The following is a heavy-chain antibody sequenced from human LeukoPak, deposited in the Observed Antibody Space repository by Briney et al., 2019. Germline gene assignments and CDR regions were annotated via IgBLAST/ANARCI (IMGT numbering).Heavy chain of an antibody. CDR2: IYYSGST. D-gene: IGHD3-10*01. CDR1: GGSISSYY. V-gene: IGHV4-59*08. CDR3: ASRITMVRGVREFDY. Sequence: SETLSLTCTVSGGSISSYYWSWIRQPPGKGLEWIGYIYYSGSTNYNPSLKSRVTISLDTSKNQFSLKLSSVTAADTAVYYCASRITMVRGVREFDYWGQGTLVTVSS. J-gene: IGHJ4*02.